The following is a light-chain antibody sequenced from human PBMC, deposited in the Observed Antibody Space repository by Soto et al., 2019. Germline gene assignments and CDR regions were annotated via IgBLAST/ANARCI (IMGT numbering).Light chain of an antibody. CDR1: QSVSSN. CDR2: GAS. V-gene: IGKV3-15*01. Sequence: EIVMTQSPATLSVSPGERATLSCRASQSVSSNLAWYQQKPGQPPRLLIYGASTRFTDIPARFSGSGSVTEFTLTINSLQSEDFAIYYCQHYNNWPPKGTFGQGTKVDIK. J-gene: IGKJ1*01. CDR3: QHYNNWPPKGT.